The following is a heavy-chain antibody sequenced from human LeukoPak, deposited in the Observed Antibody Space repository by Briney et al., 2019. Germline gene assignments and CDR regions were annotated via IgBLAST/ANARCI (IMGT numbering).Heavy chain of an antibody. CDR3: AVNIVVVPAASFDY. CDR1: GHSISSGYY. Sequence: SETLSLTCAVSGHSISSGYYWGWIRQPPGKGLEWIGSIYHSGSTYYNPSLKSRVTISVDTSKNQFSLKLSSVTAADTAVYYCAVNIVVVPAASFDYWGQGTLVTVSS. J-gene: IGHJ4*02. D-gene: IGHD2-2*01. CDR2: IYHSGST. V-gene: IGHV4-38-2*01.